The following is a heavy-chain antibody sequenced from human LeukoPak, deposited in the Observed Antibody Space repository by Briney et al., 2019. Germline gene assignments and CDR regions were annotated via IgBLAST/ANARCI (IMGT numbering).Heavy chain of an antibody. J-gene: IGHJ4*02. CDR2: IIPIFGTA. V-gene: IGHV1-69*01. Sequence: RVSSTPSLGTFTTYAISWVRQAPGQGLEWRGGIIPIFGTANYAQQFQGRVTSPADESTSTAYMELSSLRSEGAAVYYCARENLGLHDYWGEGTLVSVSS. D-gene: IGHD1-14*01. CDR3: ARENLGLHDY. CDR1: LGTFTTYA.